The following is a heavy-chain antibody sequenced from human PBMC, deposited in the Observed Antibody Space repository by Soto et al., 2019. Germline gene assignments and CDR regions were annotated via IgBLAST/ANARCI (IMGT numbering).Heavy chain of an antibody. CDR2: TWYDGSLK. CDR1: GFTFYTYG. J-gene: IGHJ6*02. Sequence: QVQLVESGGGVVQPGRSLGLSCAASGFTFYTYGMHWVRQAPGKGLEWVAITWYDGSLKYYADSVKGRFTISRDNSKNTLYLQMNGLRAEDTAVYYCARIGCTGNNCKPYAYYALDVWGQGTTVTVSS. CDR3: ARIGCTGNNCKPYAYYALDV. D-gene: IGHD2-8*02. V-gene: IGHV3-33*01.